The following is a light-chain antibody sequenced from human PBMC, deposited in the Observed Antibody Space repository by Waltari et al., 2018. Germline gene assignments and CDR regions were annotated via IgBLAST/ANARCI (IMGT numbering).Light chain of an antibody. CDR1: QSVLYSSNNKNY. CDR2: WAS. Sequence: DIVMTQSPDSLAVSLGERATINCKSSQSVLYSSNNKNYLAWYQQRPGQPPKLLIYWASTRESGGPDRFRGSGSGTDFALTISSLQAEDVAVYYCQQYYSIPQTFGQGTKLEIK. CDR3: QQYYSIPQT. J-gene: IGKJ2*01. V-gene: IGKV4-1*01.